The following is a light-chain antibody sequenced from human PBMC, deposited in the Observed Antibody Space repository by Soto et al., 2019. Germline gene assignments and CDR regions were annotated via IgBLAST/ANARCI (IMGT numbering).Light chain of an antibody. Sequence: EIVLTQSPGTLSLSPEERATLSCRANQSVSSSYLAWYQQKPGQAPRLLIYGASSRATGIPDRFSGSGSGTDFTLTISRLEPEDFAVYYCHQYGSSPRTFGQGTKVEIK. CDR3: HQYGSSPRT. CDR1: QSVSSSY. J-gene: IGKJ1*01. CDR2: GAS. V-gene: IGKV3-20*01.